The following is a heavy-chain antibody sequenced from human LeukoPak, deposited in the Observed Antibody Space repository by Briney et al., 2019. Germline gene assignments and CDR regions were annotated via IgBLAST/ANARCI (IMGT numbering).Heavy chain of an antibody. Sequence: GASVKVSCKASGYTFTSYYMHWVRQAPGQGLEWMGIINPSGGSTSHAQKFQGRVTMTRDMSTSTVYMELSSLRSEDTAVYYCASTHYGGNFAFQHWGQGTLVTVSS. V-gene: IGHV1-46*01. CDR1: GYTFTSYY. CDR2: INPSGGST. CDR3: ASTHYGGNFAFQH. J-gene: IGHJ1*01. D-gene: IGHD4-23*01.